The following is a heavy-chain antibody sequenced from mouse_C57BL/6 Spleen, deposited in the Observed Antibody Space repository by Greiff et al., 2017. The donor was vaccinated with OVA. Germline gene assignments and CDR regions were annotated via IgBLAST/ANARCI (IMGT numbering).Heavy chain of an antibody. V-gene: IGHV2-5*01. CDR1: GFSLTSYG. J-gene: IGHJ3*01. Sequence: VQLQQSGPGLVQPSQSLSITCTVSGFSLTSYGVHWVRQSPGKGLEWLGVIWRGGSTDYNAAFISRLSITKDNSKSQVFFKMNSLQADDTAIYYCAKSDYDRGFAYWGQGTLVTVSA. CDR3: AKSDYDRGFAY. D-gene: IGHD2-4*01. CDR2: IWRGGST.